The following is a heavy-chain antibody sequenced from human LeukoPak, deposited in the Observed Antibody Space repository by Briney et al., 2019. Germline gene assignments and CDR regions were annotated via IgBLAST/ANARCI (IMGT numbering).Heavy chain of an antibody. D-gene: IGHD2-2*01. CDR1: GGSFSGYY. CDR2: INHSGST. J-gene: IGHJ4*02. Sequence: SETLSLTCAVYGGSFSGYYWSWIRQPPGKGLEWIGEINHSGSTNYNPSLKSRVTIPVDTSKNQFSLKLSSVTAADTAVYYCARVLPAANSDYWGQGTLVTVSS. CDR3: ARVLPAANSDY. V-gene: IGHV4-34*01.